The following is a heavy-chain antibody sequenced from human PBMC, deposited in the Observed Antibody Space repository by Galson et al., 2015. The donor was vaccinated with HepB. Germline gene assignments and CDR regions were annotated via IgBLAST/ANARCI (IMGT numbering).Heavy chain of an antibody. J-gene: IGHJ3*02. CDR1: GYTFPSYY. V-gene: IGHV1-46*01. D-gene: IGHD5-24*01. Sequence: CKASGYTFPSYYMHWVRQAPGQGLEWMGIINPSGGSTSYAQKFQGRVTMTRDTSTSTVYMELSSLRSGDTAVYYCARLGRDGYNSDAFDIWGQGTMVTVSS. CDR2: INPSGGST. CDR3: ARLGRDGYNSDAFDI.